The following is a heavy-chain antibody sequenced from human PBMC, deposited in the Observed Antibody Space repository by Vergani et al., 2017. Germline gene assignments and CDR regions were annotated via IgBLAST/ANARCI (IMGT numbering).Heavy chain of an antibody. CDR1: GFTLSNHD. D-gene: IGHD3-16*01. CDR3: AKHFRGWGIDY. V-gene: IGHV3-30*02. J-gene: IGHJ4*02. Sequence: QVQLVESGGGVVQRGGSLRLSCATSGFTLSNHDMQWIRQGPGKGLEFVACIQFDGSNHYYADSVNGRFTLSRDFSKNTLYLQMNSLRTEDTATYYCAKHFRGWGIDYWGKGTQVIVSS. CDR2: IQFDGSNH.